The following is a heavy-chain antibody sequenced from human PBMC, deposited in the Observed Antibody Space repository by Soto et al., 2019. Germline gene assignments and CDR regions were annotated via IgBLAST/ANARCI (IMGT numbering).Heavy chain of an antibody. CDR1: GGSISSNNW. Sequence: QVQLQESAPGLVKPSGTLSLTCAVSGGSISSNNWWSWVRQPPGRGLEWIGEIFQSGSTYYSPSLMIRVINSVDKSKNLISLINTSGTAGDTAVYYCASVYSGSYSDYWGQGTLVIVAS. V-gene: IGHV4-4*02. D-gene: IGHD1-26*01. CDR3: ASVYSGSYSDY. J-gene: IGHJ4*02. CDR2: IFQSGST.